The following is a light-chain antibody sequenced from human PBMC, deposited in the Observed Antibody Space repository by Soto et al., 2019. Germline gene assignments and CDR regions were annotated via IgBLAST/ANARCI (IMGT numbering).Light chain of an antibody. J-gene: IGKJ4*01. CDR3: QQRSNWPLT. V-gene: IGKV3-11*01. Sequence: EIVLTQSPATLSLSPGERATLSCRASQSVSSCLAWYQQKPGQAPRLLIYDVFNRATGIPARFSGSGSGTDFTLTISSLEPEDFAVYYCQQRSNWPLTFGGGTKVEIK. CDR1: QSVSSC. CDR2: DVF.